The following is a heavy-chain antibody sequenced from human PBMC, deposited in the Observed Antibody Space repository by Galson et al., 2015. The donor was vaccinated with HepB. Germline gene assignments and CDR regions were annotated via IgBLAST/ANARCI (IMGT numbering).Heavy chain of an antibody. CDR1: GYTFTSYG. V-gene: IGHV1-18*01. J-gene: IGHJ4*02. D-gene: IGHD3-22*01. CDR2: ISAYNGNT. Sequence: SVKVSCKASGYTFTSYGISWVRQAPGQGLEWMGWISAYNGNTNYAQKLQGRVTMTTDTSTSTAYMELRSLRSDDTAVYYCARTHGDYYDSGFDYWGQGTLVTVSS. CDR3: ARTHGDYYDSGFDY.